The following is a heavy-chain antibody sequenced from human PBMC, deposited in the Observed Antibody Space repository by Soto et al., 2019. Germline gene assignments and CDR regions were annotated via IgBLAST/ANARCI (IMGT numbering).Heavy chain of an antibody. CDR2: IYYSGST. CDR1: GGSLRSSSYY. Sequence: QRQLQESGPGLVKPSETLSLTCTVSGGSLRSSSYYWGWIRQPPGKGLEWIGSIYYSGSTYYNPSLKSRVAISVATSKNQCSLKLSSVTAADTAVYYCARASGSRPTGFDYWGQGTLVTVSS. V-gene: IGHV4-39*01. D-gene: IGHD6-25*01. J-gene: IGHJ4*02. CDR3: ARASGSRPTGFDY.